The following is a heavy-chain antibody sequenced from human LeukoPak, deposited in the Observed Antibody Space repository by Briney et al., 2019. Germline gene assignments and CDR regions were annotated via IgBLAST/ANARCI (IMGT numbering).Heavy chain of an antibody. J-gene: IGHJ6*03. CDR3: ARDPQPAGWYSLYYYYYYMDV. D-gene: IGHD6-19*01. Sequence: GGFLRLSCAASGFTFSSYAMHWVRQAPGKGLEWVAVISYDGSNKYYADSVKGRFTISRDNSKNTLYLQMNSLRAEDTAVYYCARDPQPAGWYSLYYYYYYMDVWGKGTTVTVSS. CDR1: GFTFSSYA. V-gene: IGHV3-30-3*01. CDR2: ISYDGSNK.